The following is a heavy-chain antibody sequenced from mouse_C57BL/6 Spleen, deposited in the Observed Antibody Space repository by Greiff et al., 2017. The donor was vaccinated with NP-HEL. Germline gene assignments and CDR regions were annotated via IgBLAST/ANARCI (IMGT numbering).Heavy chain of an antibody. J-gene: IGHJ1*03. CDR2: ISYDGSN. CDR3: ARGPYYYGSSYDWYFDV. CDR1: GYSITSGYY. D-gene: IGHD1-1*01. Sequence: ESGPGLVKPSQSLSLTCSVTGYSITSGYYWNWIRQFPGNKLEWMGYISYDGSNNYNPSLKNRISITRDTSKNQFFLKLNSVTTEDTATYYCARGPYYYGSSYDWYFDVWGTGTTVTVSS. V-gene: IGHV3-6*01.